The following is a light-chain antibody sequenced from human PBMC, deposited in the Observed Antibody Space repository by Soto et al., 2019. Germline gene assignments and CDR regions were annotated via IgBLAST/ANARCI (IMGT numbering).Light chain of an antibody. J-gene: IGKJ5*01. Sequence: EIVMTQSPLTLPVTPGEPASISCRSSQSLLYNNTYNYLDWYVQMPGQSPQLLIYFGSNRAPGVPDRFSGSGSGTDFTLKINRVEAEDVGTYYCMQALQSLTFGQGTRLEIQ. CDR3: MQALQSLT. V-gene: IGKV2-28*01. CDR2: FGS. CDR1: QSLLYNNTYNY.